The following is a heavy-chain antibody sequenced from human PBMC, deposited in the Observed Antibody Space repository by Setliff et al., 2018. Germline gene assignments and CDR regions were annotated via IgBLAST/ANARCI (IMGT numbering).Heavy chain of an antibody. CDR2: IYWDDDK. D-gene: IGHD2-15*01. V-gene: IGHV2-5*02. J-gene: IGHJ3*02. Sequence: SGPTLVNPTQTLTLTCTFSGFSLTTTGVAVGWIRQPPGKGLEWLALIYWDDDKRYSPSLKSRLTIVKDTSKNQVVLTMTNMDPVDTATYYCAHRPKMGSDGFYSAFDMWGQGTMVTVSS. CDR1: GFSLTTTGVA. CDR3: AHRPKMGSDGFYSAFDM.